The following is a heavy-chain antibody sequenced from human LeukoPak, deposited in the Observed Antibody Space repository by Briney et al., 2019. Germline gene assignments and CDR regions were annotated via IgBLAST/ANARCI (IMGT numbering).Heavy chain of an antibody. CDR1: GGSISSGGYS. Sequence: SETLSLTCAVSGGSISSGGYSWSWIRQPPGKGLEWIGYIYHSGSTYYNPSLKSRVTISVDRSKNQFSLKLSSVTAADTAVYFCARTSIAARRANAFDIWGQGTMVTVSS. D-gene: IGHD6-6*01. CDR2: IYHSGST. V-gene: IGHV4-30-2*01. J-gene: IGHJ3*02. CDR3: ARTSIAARRANAFDI.